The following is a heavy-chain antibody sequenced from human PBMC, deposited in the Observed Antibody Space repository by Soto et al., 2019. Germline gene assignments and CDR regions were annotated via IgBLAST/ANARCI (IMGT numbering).Heavy chain of an antibody. Sequence: EVQLLESGGGLVQPGGSLRLSCSASGFTFSTYAMSWVRQAPGKGLECVSVISGSGGSTYYADSVKGRFTISRDSSKNMLYRQMSSLKAEDTAVYYCAKVGGGSSWYRGWFDPWGQGTLVTVSS. J-gene: IGHJ5*02. CDR2: ISGSGGST. CDR1: GFTFSTYA. V-gene: IGHV3-23*01. CDR3: AKVGGGSSWYRGWFDP. D-gene: IGHD6-13*01.